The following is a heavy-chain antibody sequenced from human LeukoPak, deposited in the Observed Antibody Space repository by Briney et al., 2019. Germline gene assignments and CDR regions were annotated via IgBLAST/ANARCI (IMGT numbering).Heavy chain of an antibody. V-gene: IGHV4-34*01. Sequence: PSETLSLTCAVYGGSFSGYYWSWIRQPPGKGLEWIGEINHSGSTNYNPSLKSRVTIPVDTSKNQFSLKLSSVTAADTAVYYCARGQGYCSSTSCSDYWGQGTLVTVSS. CDR3: ARGQGYCSSTSCSDY. CDR1: GGSFSGYY. CDR2: INHSGST. J-gene: IGHJ4*02. D-gene: IGHD2-2*01.